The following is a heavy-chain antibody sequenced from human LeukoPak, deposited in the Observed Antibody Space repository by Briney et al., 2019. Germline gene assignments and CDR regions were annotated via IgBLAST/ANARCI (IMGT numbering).Heavy chain of an antibody. D-gene: IGHD6-13*01. CDR2: ISSSSSTI. J-gene: IGHJ6*03. Sequence: PGGSLRLSCATSGFIFSHHGMNWVRQAPGKGLEWVSYISSSSSTIYYADSVKGRFTISRDNAKNSLYLQMNSLRAEDTAVYYCARDTSSSWYRDHYYYYMDVWGKGTTVTVSS. CDR3: ARDTSSSWYRDHYYYYMDV. V-gene: IGHV3-48*01. CDR1: GFIFSHHG.